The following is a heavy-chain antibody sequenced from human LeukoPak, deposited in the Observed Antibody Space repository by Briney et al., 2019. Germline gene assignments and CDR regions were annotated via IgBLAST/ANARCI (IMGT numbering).Heavy chain of an antibody. Sequence: WASVKVSCKASGYTFTSYYMHWVRQAPGQGLEWMGIINPSGGSTSYAQKFQGRVTMTRDTSTSTVCMELSSLRSEDTAVYYCARDGVEQQLAPSPTFDYWGQGTLVTVSS. CDR1: GYTFTSYY. CDR3: ARDGVEQQLAPSPTFDY. V-gene: IGHV1-46*01. CDR2: INPSGGST. J-gene: IGHJ4*02. D-gene: IGHD6-13*01.